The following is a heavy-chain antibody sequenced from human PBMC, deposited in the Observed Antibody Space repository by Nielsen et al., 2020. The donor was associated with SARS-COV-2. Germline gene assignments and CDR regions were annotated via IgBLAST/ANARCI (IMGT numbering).Heavy chain of an antibody. J-gene: IGHJ4*02. Sequence: GESLKISCAASGFTVSSNYMSWVRQAPGKGLEWVSVIYSGGSTYYADSVKGRFTISRDNSKNTLYLQMNSLRAEDTAVYYCARDPRGYLDLYFDYWGQGTLVTVSS. D-gene: IGHD3-22*01. CDR3: ARDPRGYLDLYFDY. V-gene: IGHV3-66*02. CDR1: GFTVSSNY. CDR2: IYSGGST.